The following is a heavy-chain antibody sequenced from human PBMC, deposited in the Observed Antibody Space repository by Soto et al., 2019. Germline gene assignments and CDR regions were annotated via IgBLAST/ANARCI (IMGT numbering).Heavy chain of an antibody. CDR2: ISWNSGTI. CDR1: EFTFDNYA. Sequence: EVHLVESGGGLVQPGRSLRLSCAASEFTFDNYAMHWVRQAPGKGLEWVSGISWNSGTIAYAVSVKGRFTFSRDNAKNSLYPQMNSRRDEDTALYSCAKVLRRGPACPFDSWGQGTLVTVSS. J-gene: IGHJ4*02. V-gene: IGHV3-9*01. CDR3: AKVLRRGPACPFDS. D-gene: IGHD3-16*01.